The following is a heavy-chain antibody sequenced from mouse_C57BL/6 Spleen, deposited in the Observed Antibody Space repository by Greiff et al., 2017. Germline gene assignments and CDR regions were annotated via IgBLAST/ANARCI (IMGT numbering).Heavy chain of an antibody. CDR2: ILPGSGST. D-gene: IGHD1-1*01. V-gene: IGHV1-9*01. Sequence: VKLQEPGAELMKPGASVKLSCKATGYTFTGYWIEWVKQRPGHGLEWIGEILPGSGSTNYNEKFKGKATFTADTSSNTAYMQLSSLTTEDSAVYYGARRGTVVATDAMDYWGQGTSLTVSS. CDR3: ARRGTVVATDAMDY. CDR1: GYTFTGYW. J-gene: IGHJ4*01.